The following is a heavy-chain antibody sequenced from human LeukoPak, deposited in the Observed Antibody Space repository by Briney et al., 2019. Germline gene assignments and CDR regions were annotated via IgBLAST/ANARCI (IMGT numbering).Heavy chain of an antibody. CDR1: GFTFSSYA. V-gene: IGHV3-23*01. CDR2: IRGSGGST. Sequence: PGGSLRLSCAASGFTFSSYAMSWVRQAPGKGLEWVSAIRGSGGSTYYADSVKGRFTISRDNSKNTLYLQMNSLRAEDTAVYYCARSRVKSGSYKGGNWFDPWGQGTLVTVSS. D-gene: IGHD1-26*01. J-gene: IGHJ5*02. CDR3: ARSRVKSGSYKGGNWFDP.